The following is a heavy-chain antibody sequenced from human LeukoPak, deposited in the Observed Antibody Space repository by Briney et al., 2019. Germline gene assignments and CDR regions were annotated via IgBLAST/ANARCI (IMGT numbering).Heavy chain of an antibody. CDR3: ARDRGVPGPGNALDI. Sequence: ASVKVSCKASRYTFTNYHMHWVRQAPGQGLEWLGLVKPKSGDSDFVQKFRGRVTVTTDVSTTTIHMELSNLRSDDTAVYYCARDRGVPGPGNALDIWGQGTMVTVSS. J-gene: IGHJ3*02. D-gene: IGHD2-8*01. V-gene: IGHV1-2*06. CDR1: RYTFTNYH. CDR2: VKPKSGDS.